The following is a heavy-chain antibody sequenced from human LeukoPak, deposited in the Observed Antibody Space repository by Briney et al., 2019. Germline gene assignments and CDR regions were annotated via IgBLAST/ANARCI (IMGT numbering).Heavy chain of an antibody. Sequence: SETLSLTCTVSGGSISSYYWSWIRQPPGKGLEWIGYIYYSGSTNYSPSLKSRVTISVDTSKNQFSLKLSSVTAADTAVYYCARLSSLANIAARGRTWFDTWGQGSLVTVSS. V-gene: IGHV4-59*01. CDR2: IYYSGST. D-gene: IGHD6-6*01. CDR3: ARLSSLANIAARGRTWFDT. J-gene: IGHJ5*02. CDR1: GGSISSYY.